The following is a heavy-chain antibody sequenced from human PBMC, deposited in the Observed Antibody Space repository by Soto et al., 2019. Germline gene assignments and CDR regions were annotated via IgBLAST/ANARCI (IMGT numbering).Heavy chain of an antibody. CDR1: GGTFSSYA. V-gene: IGHV1-69*01. J-gene: IGHJ6*02. Sequence: QVQLVQSGAEVKKPGSSVKVSCKASGGTFSSYAISWVRQAPGQGLEWMGGIIPIFGTANYAQKFQGRVTITADESTSTAYMELSSLRSEDTAVYYCAIGDYYGSGSAIYYYYGMDVWGQCPTVTVSS. D-gene: IGHD3-10*01. CDR3: AIGDYYGSGSAIYYYYGMDV. CDR2: IIPIFGTA.